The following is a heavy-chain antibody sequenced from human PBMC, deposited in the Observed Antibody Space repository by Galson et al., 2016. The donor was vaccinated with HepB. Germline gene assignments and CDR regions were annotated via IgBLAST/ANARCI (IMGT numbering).Heavy chain of an antibody. V-gene: IGHV3-33*01. CDR1: GFSFSNDD. D-gene: IGHD4-17*01. J-gene: IGHJ3*02. CDR3: ARDGTTSRKFAAYDI. Sequence: SLRLSCAASGFSFSNDDMDWDRQTAGKGLEWVAGIRVDGNNQFYGGAVKGRFTIPRDNSRHTVYLQMNSLRGEDTAVYYCARDGTTSRKFAAYDIWGQGTVVTVSS. CDR2: IRVDGNNQ.